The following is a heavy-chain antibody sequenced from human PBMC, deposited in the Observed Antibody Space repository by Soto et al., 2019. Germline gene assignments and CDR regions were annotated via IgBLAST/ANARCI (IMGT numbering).Heavy chain of an antibody. CDR2: IYYTGST. CDR1: GGSFSTYY. D-gene: IGHD1-26*01. CDR3: ARANVGGWFDP. J-gene: IGHJ5*02. V-gene: IGHV4-59*08. Sequence: PSETLSLTCAVSGGSFSTYYWSWIRQPPGKGLEWIGYIYYTGSTNYNPSLKSRVTISVDTSKNHFSLKLSSVTAADTAVYYCARANVGGWFDPWGQGTLVTVSS.